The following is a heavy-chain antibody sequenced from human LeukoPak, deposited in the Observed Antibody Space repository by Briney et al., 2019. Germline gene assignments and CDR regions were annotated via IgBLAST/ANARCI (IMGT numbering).Heavy chain of an antibody. Sequence: SETLSLNCTVSGGPISSYYLSWLRQPPGKGLELIGYICYSGSTNYNPSLKSLVTISVDTSKKQFSVKVSSVTAADTAVYYRASSIPVEMEGGAFDIWGQGTMVTVSS. J-gene: IGHJ3*02. CDR3: ASSIPVEMEGGAFDI. CDR1: GGPISSYY. CDR2: ICYSGST. V-gene: IGHV4-59*01. D-gene: IGHD5-24*01.